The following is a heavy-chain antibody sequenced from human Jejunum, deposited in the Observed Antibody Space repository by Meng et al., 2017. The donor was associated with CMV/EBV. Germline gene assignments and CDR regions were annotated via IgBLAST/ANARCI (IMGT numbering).Heavy chain of an antibody. J-gene: IGHJ6*02. CDR2: ISGGST. Sequence: SGFTVSSNEMTWVRQAPGKGLEWVSCISGGSTYYADSRKGRFAISRDNPKNTLHLQMNSLRAEDTAVYYCAKHRGAYEYYSMDVWGQGTTVTVSS. V-gene: IGHV3-38-3*01. CDR3: AKHRGAYEYYSMDV. CDR1: GFTVSSNE.